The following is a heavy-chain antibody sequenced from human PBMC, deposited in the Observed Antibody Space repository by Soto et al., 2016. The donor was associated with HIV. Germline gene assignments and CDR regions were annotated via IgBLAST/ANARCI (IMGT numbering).Heavy chain of an antibody. Sequence: EVQLMESGGGLVQPGGSLKISCAASGFTFSNYWMSWVRQAPGKGLEWVANIKQDGSEKYYVDSVRGRFAISRDNANNSLSLQMNSLKDEDTAVYYCSSGNNFDYWGQGNPGHRLL. CDR3: SSGNNFDY. V-gene: IGHV3-7*01. CDR1: GFTFSNYW. CDR2: IKQDGSEK. J-gene: IGHJ4*02.